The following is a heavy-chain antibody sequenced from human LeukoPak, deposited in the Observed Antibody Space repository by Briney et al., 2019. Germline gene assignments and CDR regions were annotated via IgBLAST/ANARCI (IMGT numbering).Heavy chain of an antibody. Sequence: PSQTLSLTCAVSGGSINTGNYYWNWIRQSAGGRLEWIGRVYTSGSVRYNPSLQSRATISLDTSKNQFSLKLTSVTAADTAVYYCARVTGHNRCCYWYFDVWGRGARVTVSS. V-gene: IGHV4-61*02. CDR3: ARVTGHNRCCYWYFDV. J-gene: IGHJ2*01. CDR1: GGSINTGNYY. CDR2: VYTSGSV. D-gene: IGHD2/OR15-2a*01.